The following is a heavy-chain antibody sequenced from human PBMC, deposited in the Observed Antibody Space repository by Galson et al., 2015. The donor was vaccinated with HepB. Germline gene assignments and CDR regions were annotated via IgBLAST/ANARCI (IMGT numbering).Heavy chain of an antibody. D-gene: IGHD3-10*01. V-gene: IGHV3-15*01. J-gene: IGHJ3*02. CDR1: GFTFSNAW. Sequence: SLRLSCAASGFTFSNAWMSWVRQAPGKGLEWVGRIKSKTDGGTTDYAAPVKGRFTISRDDSKNTLYLQMNSLKTEDTAVYYCTTGKYGSGSYYKGDAFDIWGQGTMVTVSS. CDR2: IKSKTDGGTT. CDR3: TTGKYGSGSYYKGDAFDI.